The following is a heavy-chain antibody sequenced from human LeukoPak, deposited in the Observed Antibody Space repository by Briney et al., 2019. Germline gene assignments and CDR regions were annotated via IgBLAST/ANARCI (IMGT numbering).Heavy chain of an antibody. J-gene: IGHJ6*02. Sequence: ASVKVSCKASGYTFTGYYMHWVRQATGQGLEWMGWMNPNSGNTGYAQKFQGRVTMTRNTSISTAYMELSSLRSEDTAVYYCARGSYYGMDVWGQGTTVTVSS. CDR3: ARGSYYGMDV. CDR2: MNPNSGNT. CDR1: GYTFTGYY. V-gene: IGHV1-8*02.